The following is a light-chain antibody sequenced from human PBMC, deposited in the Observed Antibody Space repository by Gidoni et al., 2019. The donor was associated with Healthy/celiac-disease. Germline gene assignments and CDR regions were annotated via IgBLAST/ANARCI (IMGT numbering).Light chain of an antibody. CDR2: LGS. CDR1: QSILHRNGYNY. Sequence: DIVMTQSPLSLPVTPGEPASISCRSSQSILHRNGYNYLDWYLQKPGQSPQLLIYLGSNRASGVPDRFSGSGSGTDFTLKISRVEAEDVGVYYCMQALQTPQLTFGGGTKVEIK. J-gene: IGKJ4*01. CDR3: MQALQTPQLT. V-gene: IGKV2-28*01.